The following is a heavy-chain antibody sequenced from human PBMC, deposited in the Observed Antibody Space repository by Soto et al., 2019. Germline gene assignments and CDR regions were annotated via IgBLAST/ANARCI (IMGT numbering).Heavy chain of an antibody. CDR3: ARNNFWSGPDYGMDV. Sequence: GASVKVSCKASGYTFIKYGISWVRQAPGQGLEWMGWINPNSGGTNYAQKFQGWVTMTRDTSISTACMELSRLRSDDTAVYYCARNNFWSGPDYGMDVWGQGTTVTVSS. J-gene: IGHJ6*02. CDR1: GYTFIKYG. D-gene: IGHD3-3*01. CDR2: INPNSGGT. V-gene: IGHV1-2*04.